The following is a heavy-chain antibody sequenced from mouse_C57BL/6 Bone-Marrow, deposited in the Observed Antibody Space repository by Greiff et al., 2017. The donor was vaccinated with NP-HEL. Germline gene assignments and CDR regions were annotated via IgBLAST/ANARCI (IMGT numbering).Heavy chain of an antibody. CDR1: GFTFSSYG. CDR3: ARHYYSNYFDY. D-gene: IGHD2-5*01. Sequence: EVKLVESGGDLVKPGGSLKLSCAASGFTFSSYGMSWVRQTPDTRLEWVATISSGGSYTYYPDSVQGRFTISRDNAKNTLYLQMSSLKSEDTAMYYCARHYYSNYFDYWGQGTTLTVSS. V-gene: IGHV5-6*01. J-gene: IGHJ2*01. CDR2: ISSGGSYT.